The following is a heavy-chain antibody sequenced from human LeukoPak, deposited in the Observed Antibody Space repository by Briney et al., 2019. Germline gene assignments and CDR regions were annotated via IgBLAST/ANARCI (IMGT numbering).Heavy chain of an antibody. CDR1: GGSISSGGYY. J-gene: IGHJ4*02. Sequence: SETQSLTCNVSGGSISSGGYYWSWIRQPPGKGLEWIGYIYHSGSTYYNPSLKSRVTISVDRSKNQFSLRLSSVTAADTAVYYCTRGGELMNFWGQGTLVTVSS. V-gene: IGHV4-30-2*01. D-gene: IGHD1-26*01. CDR2: IYHSGST. CDR3: TRGGELMNF.